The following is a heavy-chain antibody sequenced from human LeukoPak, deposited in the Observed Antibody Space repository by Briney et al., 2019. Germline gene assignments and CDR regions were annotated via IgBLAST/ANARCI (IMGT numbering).Heavy chain of an antibody. CDR2: INWNGGST. J-gene: IGHJ5*02. CDR3: VRDGGYSGWFDP. CDR1: GFTFSSNA. Sequence: PRGSLRLSCAAPGFTFSSNAMSWVRQTLRKGLGWVSGINWNGGSTGYAGSVKGRFAISRDNAENSLYLQMNSLRAEDTALYHCVRDGGYSGWFDPWGQGTLVTVSS. V-gene: IGHV3-20*01. D-gene: IGHD5-12*01.